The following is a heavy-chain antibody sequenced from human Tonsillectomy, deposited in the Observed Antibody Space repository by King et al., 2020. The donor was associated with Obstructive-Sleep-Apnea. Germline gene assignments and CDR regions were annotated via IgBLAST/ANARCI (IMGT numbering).Heavy chain of an antibody. CDR2: HYYGGST. J-gene: IGHJ3*02. Sequence: QLQESGPGLVKPSQTLSLTCTFSCGSISSGGYYWSWIRQPPGKGLEWIGYHYYGGSTYYNPALQSRVTISVDTSKNQFSLKLSSVTAADTAVYYCARDGGAFDIWGQGTMVTVSS. CDR3: ARDGGAFDI. V-gene: IGHV4-31*03. D-gene: IGHD2-15*01. CDR1: CGSISSGGYY.